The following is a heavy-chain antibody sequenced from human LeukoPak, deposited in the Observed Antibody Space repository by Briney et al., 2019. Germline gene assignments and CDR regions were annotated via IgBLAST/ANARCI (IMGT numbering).Heavy chain of an antibody. CDR2: IYHSGYA. J-gene: IGHJ5*02. D-gene: IGHD4-11*01. CDR1: GGSISSYY. V-gene: IGHV4-59*04. Sequence: PSETLSLTCTVSGGSISSYYWSWIRQPPGKGLEWIGNIYHSGYAYYNPSLKSRVTISLDASKNQFSLRLSSVTAADTAVYYCARNSSLTTLKGGWFDPWGQGTLVTVSS. CDR3: ARNSSLTTLKGGWFDP.